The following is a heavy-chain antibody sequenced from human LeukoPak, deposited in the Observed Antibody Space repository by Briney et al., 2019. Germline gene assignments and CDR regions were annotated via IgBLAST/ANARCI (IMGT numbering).Heavy chain of an antibody. CDR3: ARDPPPDYGDYFDY. CDR2: ISYDGSNK. CDR1: GFTFSSYG. V-gene: IGHV3-30*03. J-gene: IGHJ4*02. Sequence: PGGSLRLSCAASGFTFSSYGMHWVRQAPGKGLEWVAVISYDGSNKYYADSVKGRFTISRDNSKNTLYLQMNSLRAEDTAVYYCARDPPPDYGDYFDYWGQGTLVTVSS. D-gene: IGHD4-17*01.